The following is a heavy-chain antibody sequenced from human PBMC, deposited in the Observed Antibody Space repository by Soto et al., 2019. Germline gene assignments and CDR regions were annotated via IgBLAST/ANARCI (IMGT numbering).Heavy chain of an antibody. D-gene: IGHD1-7*01. V-gene: IGHV1-69*13. CDR2: IIPIFGTA. CDR1: GVTFRSYA. CDR3: ARVSGTTSYYYGMDV. Sequence: SVTFYCKASGVTFRSYAISWGRQAPGQGHEWIGGIIPIFGTANCPQNFQGRVTITADESTSTAYMELSSVRSEDTAVYYCARVSGTTSYYYGMDVWGQGTTVTAP. J-gene: IGHJ6*02.